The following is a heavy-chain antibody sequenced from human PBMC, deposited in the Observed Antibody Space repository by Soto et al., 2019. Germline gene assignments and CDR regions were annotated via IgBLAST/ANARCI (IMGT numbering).Heavy chain of an antibody. J-gene: IGHJ6*02. CDR1: GFTFSSYG. V-gene: IGHV3-30*18. CDR3: AKDLRANYYFGDGYYYYGMDV. CDR2: ISYDGSNK. D-gene: IGHD3-10*02. Sequence: QVQLVESGGGVVQPGRSLRLSCAASGFTFSSYGMHWVRQAPGKGLEWVAVISYDGSNKYYADSVKGRFTISRDNSKNTLYLQMNSLRAEDAAVYYCAKDLRANYYFGDGYYYYGMDVWGQGTTVTVSS.